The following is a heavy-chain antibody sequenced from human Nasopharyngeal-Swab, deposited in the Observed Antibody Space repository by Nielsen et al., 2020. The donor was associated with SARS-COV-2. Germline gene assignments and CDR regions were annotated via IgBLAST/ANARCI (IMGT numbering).Heavy chain of an antibody. CDR2: IIPIFGTA. V-gene: IGHV1-69*13. Sequence: SVKVSCKASGGTFSSYAISWVRQAPGQGLEWMGGIIPIFGTANYAQKFQGRVTITADESTSTAYMELSSPRSEDTAVYYCASANPTSDIVVVPAAKYYYYYYMDVWGKGTTVTVSS. D-gene: IGHD2-2*01. J-gene: IGHJ6*03. CDR1: GGTFSSYA. CDR3: ASANPTSDIVVVPAAKYYYYYYMDV.